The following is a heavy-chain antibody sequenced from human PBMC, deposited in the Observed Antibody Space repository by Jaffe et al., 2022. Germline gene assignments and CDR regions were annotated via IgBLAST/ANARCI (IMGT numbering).Heavy chain of an antibody. J-gene: IGHJ3*02. V-gene: IGHV1-46*03. CDR1: GYTFTSYY. Sequence: QVQLVQSGAEVKKPGASVKVSCKASGYTFTSYYMHWVRQAPGQGLEWMGIINPSGGSTSYAQKFQGRVTMTRDTSTSTVYMELSSLRSEDTAVYYCASWRITAVAGRRGDDAFDIWGQGTMVTVSS. D-gene: IGHD6-19*01. CDR3: ASWRITAVAGRRGDDAFDI. CDR2: INPSGGST.